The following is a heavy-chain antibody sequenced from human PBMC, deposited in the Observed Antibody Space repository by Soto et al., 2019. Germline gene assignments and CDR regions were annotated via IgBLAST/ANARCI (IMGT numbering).Heavy chain of an antibody. V-gene: IGHV1-69*01. Sequence: QVQLVQSGAEVKKPGSSVKVSCKASGGTFKSYVFSWVRQAPGQGLEWIGGFITLFGTPNYAQKFQGRVTITADESTSTVYMEMRSLSSVDSAVYNCARGVTVYSAVLHYYSAMDVCGQGTTVTVSS. CDR1: GGTFKSYV. J-gene: IGHJ6*02. D-gene: IGHD2-8*01. CDR3: ARGVTVYSAVLHYYSAMDV. CDR2: FITLFGTP.